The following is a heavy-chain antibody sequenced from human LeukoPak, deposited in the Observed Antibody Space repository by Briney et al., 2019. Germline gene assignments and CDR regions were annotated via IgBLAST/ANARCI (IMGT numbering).Heavy chain of an antibody. CDR3: ARDNNYGSGSSFDY. CDR1: GFIVSSNY. CDR2: IYSGGRT. Sequence: GGSLRLSCAASGFIVSSNYMSWVRQARGKGLEWVSVIYSGGRTYYADSVKGRFTISRDNSKNTLYHQMNSLRAEDTAVYYCARDNNYGSGSSFDYWGQGTLVTVSS. V-gene: IGHV3-66*01. D-gene: IGHD3-10*01. J-gene: IGHJ4*02.